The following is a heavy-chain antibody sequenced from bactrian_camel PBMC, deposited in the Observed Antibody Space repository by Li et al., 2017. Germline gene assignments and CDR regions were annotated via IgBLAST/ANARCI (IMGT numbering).Heavy chain of an antibody. V-gene: IGHV3S6*01. J-gene: IGHJ4*01. Sequence: HVQLVESGGGLVQPGESLRLSCVASGITFSRHDMSWVRQAPGKEVEWVAGITSLPSLFRAASYADSVKGRFTISRDNAKDTLYLQMSGLKPEDTAMYSCAACSSCSGGYCDATKVQEYVYLGQGTQVTVS. CDR3: AACSSCSGGYCDATKVQEYVY. CDR2: ITSLPSLFRAA. CDR1: GITFSRHD. D-gene: IGHD2*01.